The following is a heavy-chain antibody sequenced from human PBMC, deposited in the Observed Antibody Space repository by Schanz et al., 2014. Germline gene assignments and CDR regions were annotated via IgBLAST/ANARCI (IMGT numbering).Heavy chain of an antibody. CDR1: GGTFSTYT. CDR3: ARDFSAYVGNYFDY. CDR2: IIPILGIA. J-gene: IGHJ4*02. Sequence: QVQLVQSGAEVKKPGSSMKVSCKASGGTFSTYTISWVRQAPGQGLEWMGRIIPILGIANYAQQFQGRVTMTTDTSTSTSYMELTSLRFDDTAVYYCARDFSAYVGNYFDYWGQGTLVTVSS. D-gene: IGHD5-12*01. V-gene: IGHV1-69*08.